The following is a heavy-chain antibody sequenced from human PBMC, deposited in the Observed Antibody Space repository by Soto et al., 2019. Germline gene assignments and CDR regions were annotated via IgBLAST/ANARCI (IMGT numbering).Heavy chain of an antibody. CDR2: ISGSGCST. J-gene: IGHJ4*02. V-gene: IGHV3-23*01. CDR3: ARSSNGNYYDSSGYYPFDY. Sequence: GGSLRLSCAASGFTFSSYAMSWVRQAPGKGLEWVSAISGSGCSTYYADSVKGRFTISRDNSKKTLYLQMNSLRDEDTAVYYFARSSNGNYYDSSGYYPFDYRGQGTLVTVSP. D-gene: IGHD3-22*01. CDR1: GFTFSSYA.